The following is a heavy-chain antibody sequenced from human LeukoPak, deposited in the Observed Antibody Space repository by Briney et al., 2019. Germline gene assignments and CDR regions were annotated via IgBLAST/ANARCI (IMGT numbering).Heavy chain of an antibody. Sequence: GGSLRLPCAASRFTFSSYAMHWVRQAPGKGLEWVAVISYDGSNKYYADSVKGRFTISRANSKNTLYLQMSSLKPEDTAVYYCARASPPDIAVAANGVDYWGQGTLVTVSS. D-gene: IGHD6-19*01. CDR3: ARASPPDIAVAANGVDY. V-gene: IGHV3-30-3*01. CDR2: ISYDGSNK. J-gene: IGHJ4*02. CDR1: RFTFSSYA.